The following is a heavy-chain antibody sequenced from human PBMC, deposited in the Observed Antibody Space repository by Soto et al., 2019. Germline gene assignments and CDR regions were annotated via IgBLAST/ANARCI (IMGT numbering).Heavy chain of an antibody. J-gene: IGHJ3*01. D-gene: IGHD3-9*01. CDR2: ISSTDNTI. Sequence: ESGGGLVQPGGSLRLSCVASGFIFSTYDMNWVRQAPGKGPEWISYISSTDNTIYYADSVKGRFTISRDNAKNSLYLQMNSLRAEDTALYYCARDPPYYEPLTGYHEEDAFDVWGQGTMVTVSS. CDR1: GFIFSTYD. CDR3: ARDPPYYEPLTGYHEEDAFDV. V-gene: IGHV3-48*03.